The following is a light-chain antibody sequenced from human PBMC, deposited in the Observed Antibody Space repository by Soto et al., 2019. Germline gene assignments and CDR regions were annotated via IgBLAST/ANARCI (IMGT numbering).Light chain of an antibody. CDR3: SSYTSSSNQV. Sequence: QSALTQPASVSGSPGQSITISCTGTSSDVGGYNYVSWYQQHPGKAPKLMIYEVSNRPSGVSNRFSGSKSGNTASLTISGLQAEDEADYYCSSYTSSSNQVLGNGTKVT. CDR2: EVS. J-gene: IGLJ1*01. V-gene: IGLV2-14*01. CDR1: SSDVGGYNY.